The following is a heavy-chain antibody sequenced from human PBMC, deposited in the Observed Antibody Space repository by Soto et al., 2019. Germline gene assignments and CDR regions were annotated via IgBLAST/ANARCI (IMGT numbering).Heavy chain of an antibody. Sequence: QEQLVQSGPAMKKPGSSVKVSCKDSGGLFSSFAISWVRQAPGHGLEWLGGIIPVFGTTNYAEKFQDRVTITADESTNTAYMELSGLRSGDTAIYYCARGGGPYVWFNEFWGQGTLVTVSS. V-gene: IGHV1-69*01. CDR3: ARGGGPYVWFNEF. CDR1: GGLFSSFA. J-gene: IGHJ4*02. CDR2: IIPVFGTT. D-gene: IGHD3-16*01.